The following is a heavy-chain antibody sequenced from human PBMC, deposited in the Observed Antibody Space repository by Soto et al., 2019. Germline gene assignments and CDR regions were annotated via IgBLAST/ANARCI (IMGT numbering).Heavy chain of an antibody. CDR2: IYHSGST. Sequence: ASETLSLTCAVSGYSISSGCYWGWIRQPPGKGLEWIGSIYHSGSTYYNPSLKSRVTISVDTSKNQFSLKLSSVTAADTAVYYCARQDSSPPDAFDIWGQGTMVTVSS. CDR3: ARQDSSPPDAFDI. CDR1: GYSISSGCY. D-gene: IGHD6-13*01. J-gene: IGHJ3*02. V-gene: IGHV4-38-2*01.